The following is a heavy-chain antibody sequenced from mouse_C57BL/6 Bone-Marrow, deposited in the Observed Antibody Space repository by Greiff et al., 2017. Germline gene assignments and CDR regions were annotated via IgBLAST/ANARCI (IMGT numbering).Heavy chain of an antibody. Sequence: VKLLESGAELMQPGASVKLSCKATGYTFPGYWIAWVNQTPGHGLEWIGEILTGSGSTNYNEKFKGKVLFTTDTSSNTAYMQLSSLTTEVSAIDYCASAYYYGSDARDYWGQGTSVTVSS. CDR1: GYTFPGYW. CDR3: ASAYYYGSDARDY. J-gene: IGHJ4*01. V-gene: IGHV1-9*01. D-gene: IGHD1-1*01. CDR2: ILTGSGST.